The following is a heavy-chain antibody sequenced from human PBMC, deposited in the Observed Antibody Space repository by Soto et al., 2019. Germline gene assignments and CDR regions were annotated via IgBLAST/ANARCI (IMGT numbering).Heavy chain of an antibody. J-gene: IGHJ6*02. CDR2: IWYDGSNK. Sequence: QVQLVESGGGVVQPGRSLRLSCAASGFTFSSYGMHWVRQAPGKGLEWVAVIWYDGSNKYYADSVKGRFTISRDNSKNTAYLQMTRLRAADRAVYYCASNYCCCVRCYYYGIDGWGQGTRVTVPS. V-gene: IGHV3-33*01. CDR3: ASNYCCCVRCYYYGIDG. CDR1: GFTFSSYG. D-gene: IGHD2-15*01.